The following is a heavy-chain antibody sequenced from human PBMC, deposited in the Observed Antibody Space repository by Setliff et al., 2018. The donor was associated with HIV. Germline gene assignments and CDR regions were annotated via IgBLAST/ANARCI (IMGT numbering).Heavy chain of an antibody. CDR2: INHSGST. Sequence: SETLSLTCAVSGYSISSGYYWSWIRQPPGKGLEWIGEINHSGSTNYNPSLKSRVTISVDTSKNQFSLKLSSVTAADTAVYYCARERSALLWKNWFDPWGQGTLVTVSS. D-gene: IGHD3-10*01. CDR3: ARERSALLWKNWFDP. CDR1: GYSISSGYY. J-gene: IGHJ5*02. V-gene: IGHV4-38-2*02.